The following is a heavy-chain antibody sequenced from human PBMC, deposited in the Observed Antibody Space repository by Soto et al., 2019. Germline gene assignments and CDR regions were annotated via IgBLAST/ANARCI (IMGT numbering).Heavy chain of an antibody. CDR3: ARSLLQGDF. CDR2: INPNGGST. D-gene: IGHD2-21*01. V-gene: IGHV1-46*01. Sequence: QVQLVQSGAEVKKPGASVKVSCKACGYIFIHYYIHWLRQAPRQGLELMAIINPNGGSTNYAQKFQGRVTVRSDTSTSTVSMGLNRLGSDDTAVYFCARSLLQGDFWGQGNLVTVSS. J-gene: IGHJ4*02. CDR1: GYIFIHYY.